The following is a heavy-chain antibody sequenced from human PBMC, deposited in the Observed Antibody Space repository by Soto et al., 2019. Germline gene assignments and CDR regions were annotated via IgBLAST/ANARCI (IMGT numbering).Heavy chain of an antibody. D-gene: IGHD3-16*01. V-gene: IGHV3-7*05. J-gene: IGHJ4*02. CDR2: IKQDGTSK. Sequence: EVQLVESGGGLVQPGGSLSLSCEASGFTFTSYWMSWVRQAPGKGLEWVANIKQDGTSKYYADSVKGRFTVSRDNANSSLHLQMDSLRDEDTAVYRCARLRFILTERDFDSWGQGTLVTVSS. CDR1: GFTFTSYW. CDR3: ARLRFILTERDFDS.